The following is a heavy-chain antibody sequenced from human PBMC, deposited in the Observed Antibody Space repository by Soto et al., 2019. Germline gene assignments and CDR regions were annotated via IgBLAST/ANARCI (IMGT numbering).Heavy chain of an antibody. Sequence: GASVKVSCKASGYTFTSYGISWVRQAPGQGLEWMGWISAYNGNTNYAQKHQGRVTMTTDTSTSTAYMELRSLRSDDTAVYYCARFLHYSSRSRPLNWFDPWGQGTLVTVSS. CDR2: ISAYNGNT. J-gene: IGHJ5*02. D-gene: IGHD6-13*01. V-gene: IGHV1-18*01. CDR3: ARFLHYSSRSRPLNWFDP. CDR1: GYTFTSYG.